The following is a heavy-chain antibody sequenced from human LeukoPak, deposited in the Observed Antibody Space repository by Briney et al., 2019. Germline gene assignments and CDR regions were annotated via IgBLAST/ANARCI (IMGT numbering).Heavy chain of an antibody. J-gene: IGHJ4*02. CDR2: IYHSGST. V-gene: IGHV4-4*02. CDR1: GGSISSSNW. CDR3: ARGGGRGGYNHGLDY. D-gene: IGHD5-24*01. Sequence: TSETLSLTCAVSGGSISSSNWWSWVRQPPGKGLEWIGEIYHSGSTNYNPSLKSRVTISVDKSKNQFSLKLSSVTAADTAVYYCARGGGRGGYNHGLDYWGQGTLVTVSS.